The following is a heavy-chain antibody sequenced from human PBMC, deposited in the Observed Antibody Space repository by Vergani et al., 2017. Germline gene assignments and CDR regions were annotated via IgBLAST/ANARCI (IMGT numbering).Heavy chain of an antibody. CDR2: IYYSGST. Sequence: QVQLQESGPGLVKPSETLSLTCTVSGGSISSYYWSWIRQPPGKGLEWIGYIYYSGSTNYNPSLKSRVTISVDTSKNQFSLKLSSVTAADTAVYYCARHWGCGPGSCSDAFDIWGQGTMVTVSS. D-gene: IGHD2-21*01. CDR3: ARHWGCGPGSCSDAFDI. CDR1: GGSISSYY. V-gene: IGHV4-59*08. J-gene: IGHJ3*02.